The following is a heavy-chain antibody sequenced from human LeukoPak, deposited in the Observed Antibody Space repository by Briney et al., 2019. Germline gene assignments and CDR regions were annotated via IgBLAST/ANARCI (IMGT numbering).Heavy chain of an antibody. Sequence: SETLSPTCAVSGGSISSSNWWSWVRQPPGKGLEWIGEINHSGSTNYNPSLKSRVTISVDTSKNQFSLKLSSVTAADTAVYYCARRRGSGEDYWGQGTLVTVSS. V-gene: IGHV4-4*02. CDR2: INHSGST. D-gene: IGHD1-26*01. J-gene: IGHJ4*02. CDR1: GGSISSSNW. CDR3: ARRRGSGEDY.